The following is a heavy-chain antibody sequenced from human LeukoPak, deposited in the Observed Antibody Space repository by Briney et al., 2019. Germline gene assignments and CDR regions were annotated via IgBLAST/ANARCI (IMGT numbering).Heavy chain of an antibody. V-gene: IGHV1-8*01. CDR2: MNPNSGNT. CDR3: ATVGLGAFDI. J-gene: IGHJ3*02. CDR1: GYTFTSYD. Sequence: ASVKVSCKASGYTFTSYDINWVRQATGQGLEWMGWMNPNSGNTGYAQKFQGRVTMTEDTSTDTAYMELSSLRSEDTAVYYCATVGLGAFDIWGQGTMVTVSS.